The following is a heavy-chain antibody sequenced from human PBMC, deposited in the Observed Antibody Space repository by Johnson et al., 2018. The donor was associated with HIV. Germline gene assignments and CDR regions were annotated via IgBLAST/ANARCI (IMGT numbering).Heavy chain of an antibody. CDR2: IGSAADT. CDR3: ARDRIAARLWAFDI. D-gene: IGHD6-6*01. V-gene: IGHV3-13*01. J-gene: IGHJ3*02. Sequence: VQLVESGGGLVQPGGSLRLSCAASGFTFTNYDMHWVRQPTGYGLEWVSAIGSAADTYFPGSVKGRFTISRDNSKNTVYLQMNSLRAEDTAVYYCARDRIAARLWAFDIWGQGTMVTVSS. CDR1: GFTFTNYD.